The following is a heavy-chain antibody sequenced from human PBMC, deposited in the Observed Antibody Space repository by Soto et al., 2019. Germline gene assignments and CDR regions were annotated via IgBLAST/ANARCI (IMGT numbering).Heavy chain of an antibody. D-gene: IGHD2-15*01. Sequence: QVQLVQSEAEEKKPGASVKVSCKASGYTFTSYAMHWVRQAPGQRLEWMGWINAGNGNTKYSQKFQGRVTITRDTSASTAYMELSSLRSEDTAVYYCARDGTSGENWFDPWGQGTLVTVSS. V-gene: IGHV1-3*05. CDR1: GYTFTSYA. J-gene: IGHJ5*02. CDR2: INAGNGNT. CDR3: ARDGTSGENWFDP.